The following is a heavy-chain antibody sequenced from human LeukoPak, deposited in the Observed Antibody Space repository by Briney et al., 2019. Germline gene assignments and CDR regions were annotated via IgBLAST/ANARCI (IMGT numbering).Heavy chain of an antibody. CDR2: IYYSGST. J-gene: IGHJ3*02. D-gene: IGHD2-2*01. V-gene: IGHV4-59*01. Sequence: PSETLSLTCTVSGGSISSYYWSWIRQPPGKGLEWIGYIYYSGSTNYNPSLKSRVTMSVDTSKNQFSLKLSSVTAADTAVYYCARAVVVPAAITIGYAFDTWGQGTMVTVSS. CDR3: ARAVVVPAAITIGYAFDT. CDR1: GGSISSYY.